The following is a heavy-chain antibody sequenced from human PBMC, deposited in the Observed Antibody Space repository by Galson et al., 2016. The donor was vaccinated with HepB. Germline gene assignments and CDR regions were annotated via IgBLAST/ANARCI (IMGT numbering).Heavy chain of an antibody. D-gene: IGHD3-9*01. CDR2: IYPDDSHT. V-gene: IGHV5-51*01. CDR3: SRVPHDSSYNILTDYFHDAFDI. J-gene: IGHJ3*02. CDR1: GYSFTSYW. Sequence: QSGAEVKKPGESLKISCKGSGYSFTSYWIGWVRQMPGKGLEWMGIIYPDDSHTRFSPSFQGQVTISFYKSASPAYLPLGSLKAADTPMYYCSRVPHDSSYNILTDYFHDAFDIWGQGTMVTVSS.